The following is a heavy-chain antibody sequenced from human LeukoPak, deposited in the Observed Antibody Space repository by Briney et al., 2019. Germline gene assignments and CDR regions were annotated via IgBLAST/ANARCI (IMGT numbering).Heavy chain of an antibody. CDR3: ARDCSSTSCYRYDFDY. D-gene: IGHD2-2*01. CDR2: IYTSGST. V-gene: IGHV4-4*07. CDR1: GGSISSYY. Sequence: SETLSLTCTVSGGSISSYYWSWIRQPAGKGLEWIGRIYTSGSTNYNPSLKSRVTMSVDTSKNQFSLKLSSVTAADTAVYYCARDCSSTSCYRYDFDYWGQGTLVTVSS. J-gene: IGHJ4*02.